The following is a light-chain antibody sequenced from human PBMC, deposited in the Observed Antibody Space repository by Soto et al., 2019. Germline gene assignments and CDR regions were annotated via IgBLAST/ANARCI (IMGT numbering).Light chain of an antibody. V-gene: IGLV1-40*01. Sequence: QLVLTQPPSVSGAPGQRITISCTGSSSNIGAGYDVHWYQQLPGTAPKLLIYGNSNRRSGVPDRFSGSKSGTSASLAITGLQAEDEADYYCQSYDSSLSGSVVFGAGTKVTVL. CDR1: SSNIGAGYD. J-gene: IGLJ2*01. CDR2: GNS. CDR3: QSYDSSLSGSVV.